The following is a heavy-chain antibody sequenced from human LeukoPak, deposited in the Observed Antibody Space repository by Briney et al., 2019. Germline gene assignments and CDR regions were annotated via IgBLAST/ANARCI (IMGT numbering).Heavy chain of an antibody. CDR1: GGSISSGGYS. Sequence: SGTLSLTCAVSGGSISSGGYSWSWIRQPPGKGLEWIGYIYHSGSTYYNPSLKSRVTISVDRSKNQFSLKLSSVTAADTAVYYCARAVGGVVPAAMFDYWGQGTLVTVSS. CDR3: ARAVGGVVPAAMFDY. D-gene: IGHD2-2*01. CDR2: IYHSGST. V-gene: IGHV4-30-2*01. J-gene: IGHJ4*02.